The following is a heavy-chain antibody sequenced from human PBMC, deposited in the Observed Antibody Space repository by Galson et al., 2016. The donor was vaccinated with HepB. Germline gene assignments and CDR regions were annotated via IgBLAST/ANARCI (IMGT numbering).Heavy chain of an antibody. V-gene: IGHV3-33*01. CDR1: GFTFSRSG. J-gene: IGHJ5*02. CDR3: ARDPHASGWAAYYFDA. D-gene: IGHD6-19*01. CDR2: IWSDGSNR. Sequence: SLRLSCAVSGFTFSRSGMHWVRQAPGKGLEWVAVIWSDGSNRYYADSVQGRFTISRDNSKNTLFLQMNSLRAEDAAVYFCARDPHASGWAAYYFDAWGQETPVTVSS.